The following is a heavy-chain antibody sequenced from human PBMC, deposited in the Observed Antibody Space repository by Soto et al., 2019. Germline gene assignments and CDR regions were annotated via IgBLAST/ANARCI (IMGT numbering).Heavy chain of an antibody. CDR1: GFTFSSYA. D-gene: IGHD6-13*01. CDR3: AKDQLGMRGVFDY. J-gene: IGHJ4*02. V-gene: IGHV3-23*01. Sequence: GGSLRLSCTASGFTFSSYAMSWVRQAPGKGLEWVSAISGSGGSTYYADSVKGRFTISRDNSKNTLYLQMNSLRAEDTAVYYCAKDQLGMRGVFDYWGQGTLVTVSS. CDR2: ISGSGGST.